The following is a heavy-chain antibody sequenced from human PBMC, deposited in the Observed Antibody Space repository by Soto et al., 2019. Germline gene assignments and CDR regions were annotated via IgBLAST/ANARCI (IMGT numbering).Heavy chain of an antibody. CDR2: ISAGGAST. CDR3: AKAGSRPHGYKYGNTYFDY. D-gene: IGHD3-10*01. V-gene: IGHV3-23*01. CDR1: GFTFGFNA. Sequence: PGGSLRLSCAATGFTFGFNALSWVRQAPGTGLEWVSSISAGGASTNYADSVRGRFTISRDNSNNTLYLQMNSLSAEDTAVYYCAKAGSRPHGYKYGNTYFDYWGQGTRVTVSS. J-gene: IGHJ4*02.